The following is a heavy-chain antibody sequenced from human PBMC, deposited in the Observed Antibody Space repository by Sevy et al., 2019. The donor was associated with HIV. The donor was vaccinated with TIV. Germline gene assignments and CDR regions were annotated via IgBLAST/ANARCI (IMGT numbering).Heavy chain of an antibody. V-gene: IGHV3-23*01. CDR2: ISGPGLST. Sequence: GGSLRLSCAASGFTFNTHAMTWVRQAPGKGLEWVSVISGPGLSTYYADSVKGRFTISRDNSKNILYLQMNSLGADDTATYYCAKALNPALESMIEVVLRTLKGFDVWGQGTMVTVSS. J-gene: IGHJ3*01. CDR1: GFTFNTHA. D-gene: IGHD3-22*01. CDR3: AKALNPALESMIEVVLRTLKGFDV.